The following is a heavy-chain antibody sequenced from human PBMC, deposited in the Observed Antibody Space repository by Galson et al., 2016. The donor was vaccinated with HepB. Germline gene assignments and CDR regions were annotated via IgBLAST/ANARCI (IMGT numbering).Heavy chain of an antibody. J-gene: IGHJ4*01. V-gene: IGHV3-74*01. CDR1: GFTFSAYG. CDR3: ANALPRPGDYYFAN. CDR2: INSDGSRR. Sequence: SLRLSCAATGFTFSAYGMHWVRQAPGKGLAWVSRINSDGSRRIYADSVKGRFTISRDNAENTLHLQMNSLSAEDTAVYYCANALPRPGDYYFANGGHGTLVTVSS. D-gene: IGHD4-17*01.